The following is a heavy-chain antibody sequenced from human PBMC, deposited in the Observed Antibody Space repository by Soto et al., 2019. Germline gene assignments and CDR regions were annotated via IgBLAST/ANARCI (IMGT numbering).Heavy chain of an antibody. J-gene: IGHJ6*02. D-gene: IGHD6-13*01. CDR1: GYTFTTYY. CDR3: ARATSAGNGRRVDV. CDR2: INPSGGST. V-gene: IGHV1-46*01. Sequence: QVQLVQSGTEVKEPGASVSLSCKASGYTFTTYYIHWVRQAPGQGLEWMGMINPSGGSTTYAQNFQGRVTMTRETSTSTVYMDLNSLRSDDTAVYYCARATSAGNGRRVDVWGQGTTVTVSS.